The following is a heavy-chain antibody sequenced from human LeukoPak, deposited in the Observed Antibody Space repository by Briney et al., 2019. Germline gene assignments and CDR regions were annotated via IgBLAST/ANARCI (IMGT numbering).Heavy chain of an antibody. Sequence: ASVKVSCKASGYTFTGYYIHWVRQAPGQGLEWMGWINPNSGGTNYAQKFQGRVTMTRDTSISTAYMELSSLRSDDTAVYYCATEHLQRAGYSTDCTLIYFDYWGQGTLVHVSS. CDR3: ATEHLQRAGYSTDCTLIYFDY. CDR2: INPNSGGT. J-gene: IGHJ4*02. V-gene: IGHV1-2*02. CDR1: GYTFTGYY. D-gene: IGHD1-26*01.